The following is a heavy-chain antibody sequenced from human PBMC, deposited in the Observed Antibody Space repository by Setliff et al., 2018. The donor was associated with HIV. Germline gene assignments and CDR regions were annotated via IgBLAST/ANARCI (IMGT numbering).Heavy chain of an antibody. CDR2: INSDGRST. Sequence: PGESLKISCATSGFTFSSYWMHWVRQAPGKGLQWIARINSDGRSTDYAESVKGRFTISKDTARNALYLQMNTVTAEDTAVYYCTTPRISGSSGWYFDYWGHGTLVTVSS. CDR3: TTPRISGSSGWYFDY. V-gene: IGHV3-74*01. D-gene: IGHD3-10*01. CDR1: GFTFSSYW. J-gene: IGHJ4*01.